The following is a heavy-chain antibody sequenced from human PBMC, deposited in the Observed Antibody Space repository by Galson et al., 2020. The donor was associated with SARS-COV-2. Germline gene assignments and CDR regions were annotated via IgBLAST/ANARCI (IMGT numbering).Heavy chain of an antibody. J-gene: IGHJ6*02. CDR1: GFTFSGYS. D-gene: IGHD3-16*02. CDR2: ISSSSSYI. Sequence: KIGESLKISCAASGFTFSGYSMNWVRQAPGKGLEWVSSISSSSSYIYYADSVKGRFTISRDNAKNSLYLQMNSLRAEDTAVYYCARDFMITFGGVIPDYYYYYGMDVWGQGTTVTVSS. CDR3: ARDFMITFGGVIPDYYYYYGMDV. V-gene: IGHV3-21*01.